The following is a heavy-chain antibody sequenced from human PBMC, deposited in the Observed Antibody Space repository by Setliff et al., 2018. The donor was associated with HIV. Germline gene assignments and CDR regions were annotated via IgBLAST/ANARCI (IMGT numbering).Heavy chain of an antibody. CDR2: VFSTGNL. D-gene: IGHD4-4*01. V-gene: IGHV4-39*02. J-gene: IGHJ5*02. Sequence: PSETLSLTCSVSGVSISSSRFYWAWIRQSPGKGLEWIGSVFSTGNLYYNPSLRGRITISIDASENHFTLRLTSVTAEDTALYFCARSFGNSWSGDRPHNYFDPWGQGTLVTVSS. CDR1: GVSISSSRFY. CDR3: ARSFGNSWSGDRPHNYFDP.